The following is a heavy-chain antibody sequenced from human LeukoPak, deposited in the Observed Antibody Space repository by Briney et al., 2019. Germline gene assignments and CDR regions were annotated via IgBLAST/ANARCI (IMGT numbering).Heavy chain of an antibody. D-gene: IGHD4-17*01. CDR1: GYSFTNYW. CDR3: ATGASKVTTDFANY. V-gene: IGHV5-10-1*01. CDR2: IDPSDSYT. Sequence: GESLKISCKASGYSFTNYWISWVRQMPGKGLEWMGRIDPSDSYTKYSPSFEGHVTISVDKSISTASLQWNSLKASDNAMYYCATGASKVTTDFANYWGQGTQVAVSS. J-gene: IGHJ4*02.